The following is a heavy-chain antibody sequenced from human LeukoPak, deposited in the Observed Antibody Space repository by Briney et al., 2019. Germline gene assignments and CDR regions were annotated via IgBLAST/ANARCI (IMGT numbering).Heavy chain of an antibody. CDR1: GFTFSSYG. J-gene: IGHJ6*02. D-gene: IGHD2-2*01. CDR2: IRYDGSNK. CDR3: AKPSSSAALDYYYGMDV. V-gene: IGHV3-30*02. Sequence: GGSLRLSCAASGFTFSSYGMHWVRQAPGKGLEWVAFIRYDGSNKYYADSVKGRFTISRDDSKNTLYLQMNSLRAEDTAVYYCAKPSSSAALDYYYGMDVWGQGTTVTVSS.